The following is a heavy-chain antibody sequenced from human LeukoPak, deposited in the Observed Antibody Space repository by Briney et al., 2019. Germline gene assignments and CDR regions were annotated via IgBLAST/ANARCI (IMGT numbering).Heavy chain of an antibody. CDR1: DGSIANYD. Sequence: SETLSLTCTVSDGSIANYDWSWVRQPPGKGLEFIGHVHYSGTANYNPSLESRVTISIDTSKKHFFLKLKSVTAADTAVYYCARGYGDFRVEGRYFYSWGQGTLVTVSS. V-gene: IGHV4-59*01. CDR2: VHYSGTA. CDR3: ARGYGDFRVEGRYFYS. D-gene: IGHD4-17*01. J-gene: IGHJ4*02.